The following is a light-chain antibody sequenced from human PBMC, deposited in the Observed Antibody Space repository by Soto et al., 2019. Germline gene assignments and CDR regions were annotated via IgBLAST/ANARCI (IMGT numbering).Light chain of an antibody. CDR2: DVS. CDR3: SSYTSSSTRL. Sequence: QSMLTQPASVSGSPGQSITISCTGTSSDVGGYNYVSWYQQYPGKAPKLMIFDVSNRPSGVSDRFSGSKSGSTAFLTISGLQAEDEADYYCSSYTSSSTRLFGGGTKLTVL. CDR1: SSDVGGYNY. V-gene: IGLV2-14*01. J-gene: IGLJ3*02.